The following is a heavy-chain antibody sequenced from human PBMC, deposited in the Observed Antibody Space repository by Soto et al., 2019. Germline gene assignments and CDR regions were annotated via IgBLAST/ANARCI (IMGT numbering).Heavy chain of an antibody. CDR3: ARDGIDYYGMDV. CDR1: GGSISSYY. V-gene: IGHV4-59*01. CDR2: IYYSGST. D-gene: IGHD1-26*01. Sequence: PSDTLCLTSTVSGGSISSYYWSWIRQPPGKGLEWIGYIYYSGSTNYNPSLKSRVTISVDTSKNQFSLKLSSVTAADTAVYYCARDGIDYYGMDVWGQGTTVTVS. J-gene: IGHJ6*02.